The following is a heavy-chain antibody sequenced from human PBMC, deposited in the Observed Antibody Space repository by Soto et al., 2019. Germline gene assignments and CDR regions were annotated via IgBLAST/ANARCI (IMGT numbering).Heavy chain of an antibody. CDR1: GFTVSNNY. CDR3: ARNGWGMAPVGM. D-gene: IGHD1-26*01. CDR2: IYSGGTT. J-gene: IGHJ4*02. V-gene: IGHV3-53*01. Sequence: EVQLVESGGGLVQPGGSLRLSCAASGFTVSNNYMIWFRLPPGKGLEWVSLIYSGGTTYYADSVKGRFTISRDNSKNTLYLQINSLRVEDTAVYYCARNGWGMAPVGMWGPGTLVTVSS.